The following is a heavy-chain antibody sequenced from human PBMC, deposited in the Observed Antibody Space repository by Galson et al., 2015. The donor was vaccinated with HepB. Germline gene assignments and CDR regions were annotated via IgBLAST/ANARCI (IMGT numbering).Heavy chain of an antibody. Sequence: SLRLSCAASGFTFSDYYMSWIRQAPGKGLEWVGRIKSKTDGGTTDYAAPVKGRFTISRDDSKNTLYLQMNSLKTEDTAVYYCTTDLVGYDSSGFDYWGQGTLVTVSS. CDR1: GFTFSDYY. D-gene: IGHD3-22*01. CDR3: TTDLVGYDSSGFDY. J-gene: IGHJ4*02. V-gene: IGHV3-15*01. CDR2: IKSKTDGGTT.